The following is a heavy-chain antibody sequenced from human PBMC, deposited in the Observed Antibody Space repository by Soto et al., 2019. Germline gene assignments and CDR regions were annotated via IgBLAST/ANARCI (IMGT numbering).Heavy chain of an antibody. J-gene: IGHJ6*03. D-gene: IGHD4-17*01. CDR2: IYYSGST. CDR1: AGSMNGYY. Sequence: SETLSLTCTVSAGSMNGYYWYWSRPPPGKGLEWIGNIYYSGSTNYNPSLKSRVTISVDTSTNQFSLKLSSVTAADTAVYYCTRHRGDYGDYSGFYYYYMDVWGKGTTVTVSS. V-gene: IGHV4-59*08. CDR3: TRHRGDYGDYSGFYYYYMDV.